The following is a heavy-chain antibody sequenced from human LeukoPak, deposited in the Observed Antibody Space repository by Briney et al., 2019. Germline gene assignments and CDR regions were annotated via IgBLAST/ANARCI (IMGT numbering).Heavy chain of an antibody. CDR2: ISWNSGSI. J-gene: IGHJ2*01. CDR1: GFTFDDYA. D-gene: IGHD1-26*01. V-gene: IGHV3-9*01. CDR3: AEDGSSGGYFWYFDL. Sequence: GGSLRLSCAASGFTFDDYAMHWVRHAPGKGVEWVSGISWNSGSIGYADSVKGRFTISRDNAKNSLYLQMNSLRAEDTALYYCAEDGSSGGYFWYFDLWGRGTLVTVSS.